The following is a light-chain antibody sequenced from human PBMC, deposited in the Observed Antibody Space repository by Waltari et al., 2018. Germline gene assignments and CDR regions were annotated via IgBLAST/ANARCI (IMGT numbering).Light chain of an antibody. V-gene: IGKV2-28*01. Sequence: LLLSNGENELDGYLQRAGQGPQLGMYLGSNRASGVPERFSGRGAGTDFTLTISRVEAEDVGVYYCMQTLQTPFTFGPGTKVDIK. J-gene: IGKJ3*01. CDR1: LLLSNGENE. CDR2: LGS. CDR3: MQTLQTPFT.